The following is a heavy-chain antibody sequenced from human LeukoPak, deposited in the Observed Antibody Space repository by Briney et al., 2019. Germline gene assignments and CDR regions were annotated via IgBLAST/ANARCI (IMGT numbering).Heavy chain of an antibody. CDR2: TYYRSKWYN. CDR1: GDSVSNNNAA. CDR3: TREDRDTFDI. V-gene: IGHV6-1*01. J-gene: IGHJ3*02. Sequence: SQTLSLTCPISGDSVSNNNAAWTWIRQSPSRGLEWLGRTYYRSKWYNDYAVSVRGRITVNPDTSKNQFSLQLNSVTPEDTAVYYCTREDRDTFDIWGQGTVVTVSS.